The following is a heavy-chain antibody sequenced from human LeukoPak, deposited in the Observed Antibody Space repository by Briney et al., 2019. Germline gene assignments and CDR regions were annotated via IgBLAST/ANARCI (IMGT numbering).Heavy chain of an antibody. V-gene: IGHV4-34*01. CDR2: INHSGST. Sequence: SETLSLTCAVYGGSFSGYYWSWIRQPPGKGLEWIGEINHSGSTNYNPSLKSRVTISVDTSKNQFSLKLSSVTAADTAVYYCARRFRITGFDLWGQGTLVTVSS. CDR1: GGSFSGYY. CDR3: ARRFRITGFDL. J-gene: IGHJ5*02. D-gene: IGHD1-20*01.